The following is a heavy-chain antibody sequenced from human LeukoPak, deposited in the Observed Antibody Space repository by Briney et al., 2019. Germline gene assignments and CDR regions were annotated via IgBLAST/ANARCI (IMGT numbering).Heavy chain of an antibody. CDR2: IYNSGST. CDR1: GGSISSNY. CDR3: ARAIWYGSGTTAFDS. Sequence: SETLSLTCTVSGGSISSNYWSWIRQPAGKGLEWIGRIYNSGSTNYNTDYNPSLSSRATMSVDTSKKQFSLKLNPVTAADTAVYFCARAIWYGSGTTAFDSWGQGTLVTVSS. D-gene: IGHD3-10*01. J-gene: IGHJ4*02. V-gene: IGHV4-4*07.